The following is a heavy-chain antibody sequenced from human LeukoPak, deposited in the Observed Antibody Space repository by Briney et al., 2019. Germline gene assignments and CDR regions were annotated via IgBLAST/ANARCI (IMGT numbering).Heavy chain of an antibody. J-gene: IGHJ3*02. Sequence: GGSLKISCKGSGYRFTTYWIGWVRQMPGKGLERMGIIYPGDSDTRYSPSFQGQVTISADKSISTAYLQWSSLKASDTAMYYCARNPLVVVPAVSVGDGFDIWGQGTMVTVSS. CDR1: GYRFTTYW. CDR2: IYPGDSDT. V-gene: IGHV5-51*01. D-gene: IGHD2-2*01. CDR3: ARNPLVVVPAVSVGDGFDI.